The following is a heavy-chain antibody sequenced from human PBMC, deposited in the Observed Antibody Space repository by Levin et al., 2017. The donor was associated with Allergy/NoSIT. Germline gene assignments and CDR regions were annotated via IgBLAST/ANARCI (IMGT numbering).Heavy chain of an antibody. CDR2: IYYSGST. Sequence: SETLSLTCIVSGDSISGSSYYWGWIRQPPGKGLEWIGIIYYSGSTYYNSSLKSRVTISVDTSKNQFSLKVTSVTATDTAVYYCARLSLLGAVAGTVDSWGQGTLVTVSS. CDR1: GDSISGSSYY. J-gene: IGHJ4*02. D-gene: IGHD6-19*01. CDR3: ARLSLLGAVAGTVDS. V-gene: IGHV4-39*01.